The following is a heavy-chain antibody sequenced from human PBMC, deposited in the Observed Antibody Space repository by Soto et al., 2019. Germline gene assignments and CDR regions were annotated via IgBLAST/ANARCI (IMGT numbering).Heavy chain of an antibody. Sequence: QVQLVESGGGLVEPGGSLRLSCAASGFTFSNSYMTWIRQAPGKEPEWLSYISGSGGDIKYADSVKGRFTISRDNAQNSLYLQMNSLRAEDAAAYYCTRDPRIIDYWGQGTLVTVSS. CDR3: TRDPRIIDY. V-gene: IGHV3-11*01. D-gene: IGHD2-15*01. CDR1: GFTFSNSY. CDR2: ISGSGGDI. J-gene: IGHJ4*02.